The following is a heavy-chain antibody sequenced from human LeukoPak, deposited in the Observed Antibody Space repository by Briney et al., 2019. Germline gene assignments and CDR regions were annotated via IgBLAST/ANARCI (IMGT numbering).Heavy chain of an antibody. CDR2: IYYSGST. J-gene: IGHJ2*01. CDR3: ATGRTYYYDSSGYLPDWYFDL. Sequence: SQTLSLTCTVSGGSISSGGYYWSWIRQHPGKGLEWIGYIYYSGSTYYNPSLKSRVTISVDTSKNQFSLKLSSVTAADTAVYYCATGRTYYYDSSGYLPDWYFDLWGRGTLVTVSS. V-gene: IGHV4-31*03. CDR1: GGSISSGGYY. D-gene: IGHD3-22*01.